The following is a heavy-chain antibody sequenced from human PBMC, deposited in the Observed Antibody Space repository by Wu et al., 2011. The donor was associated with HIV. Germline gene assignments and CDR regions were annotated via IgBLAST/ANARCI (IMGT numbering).Heavy chain of an antibody. D-gene: IGHD3-10*01. CDR1: GYTFTDYY. Sequence: GAEVKKPGASVKVSCKASGYTFTDYYMHWVRQAPGEGLEWMGWINSNSGGAIYAQKFQGRVSMTRDTSISTAYMELSSLTSDDTAVYYCARVFEYYGSGRTNCFDPWGQGTLVTVSS. V-gene: IGHV1-2*02. CDR2: INSNSGGA. CDR3: ARVFEYYGSGRTNCFDP. J-gene: IGHJ5*02.